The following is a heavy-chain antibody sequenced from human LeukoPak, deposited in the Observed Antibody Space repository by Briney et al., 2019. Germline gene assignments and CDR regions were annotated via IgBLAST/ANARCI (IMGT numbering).Heavy chain of an antibody. D-gene: IGHD3-22*01. V-gene: IGHV4-39*01. CDR3: ARLLYDRSGYYYFDY. J-gene: IGHJ4*02. CDR2: IHYSGSP. CDR1: GGSIISNNYH. Sequence: PSETLSLTCSVSGGSIISNNYHWGWIRQPPGKGLEWIGSIHYSGSPYHNPSLKSRVTISVDTSKNQFSLKLSSVTAADMAVYYCARLLYDRSGYYYFDYWGQGTLVTVSS.